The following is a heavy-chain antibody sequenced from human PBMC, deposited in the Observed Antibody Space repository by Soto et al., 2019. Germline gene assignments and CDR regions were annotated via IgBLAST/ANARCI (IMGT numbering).Heavy chain of an antibody. Sequence: PGGSLGLSCAASGFTFSNAGINWARQAPGKGLEWVGRIKSKTDGGTTDYAAPVKGRFTISRDDSKNTLYLQMNSLKTEDTAVYYCTTRLEYYYDSSGYYYEDYWGQGTLVTAPQ. V-gene: IGHV3-15*07. CDR1: GFTFSNAG. J-gene: IGHJ4*02. D-gene: IGHD3-22*01. CDR2: IKSKTDGGTT. CDR3: TTRLEYYYDSSGYYYEDY.